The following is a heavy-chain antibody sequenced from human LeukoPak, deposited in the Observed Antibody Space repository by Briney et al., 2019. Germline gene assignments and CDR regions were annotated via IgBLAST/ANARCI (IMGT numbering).Heavy chain of an antibody. Sequence: PGRSLRLSCAASGFTFSSCGMHWVRQAPGKGLEWVAVIWYDGSNKYYADSVKGRFTISRDNSKNTLYLQMNSLRAEDTAVYYCARGDLYGDYVILNWGQATLVTVSA. D-gene: IGHD4-17*01. CDR1: GFTFSSCG. CDR2: IWYDGSNK. V-gene: IGHV3-33*01. CDR3: ARGDLYGDYVILN. J-gene: IGHJ4*02.